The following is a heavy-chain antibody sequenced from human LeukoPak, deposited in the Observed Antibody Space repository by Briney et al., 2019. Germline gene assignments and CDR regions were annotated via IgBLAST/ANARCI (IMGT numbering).Heavy chain of an antibody. J-gene: IGHJ5*02. D-gene: IGHD2-15*01. V-gene: IGHV1-2*02. Sequence: ASVKVSCKASGYTFTGYYMHWVRQAPGQGLEWMGWINPNSGGTNYAQKFQGRVTMTRDTSISTAYMELSRLRSDDTAVYYCARETILGYCSGGSCSYNWFDPWGQGTLVTVSS. CDR1: GYTFTGYY. CDR3: ARETILGYCSGGSCSYNWFDP. CDR2: INPNSGGT.